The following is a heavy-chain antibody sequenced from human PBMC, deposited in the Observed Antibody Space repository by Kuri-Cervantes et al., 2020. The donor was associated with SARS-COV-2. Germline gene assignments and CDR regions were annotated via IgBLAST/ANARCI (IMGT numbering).Heavy chain of an antibody. Sequence: ASVKVSCKASGGTFSNYAISWVRQAPGQGLEWMGWINPNIGGTNYAQKFQGRVTISRDTSISTAYMEVSRLRSDDTAVYYCAGERYCNSSSCQIFDYWGQGTLVTVSS. CDR2: INPNIGGT. V-gene: IGHV1-2*02. CDR1: GGTFSNYA. CDR3: AGERYCNSSSCQIFDY. D-gene: IGHD2-2*01. J-gene: IGHJ4*02.